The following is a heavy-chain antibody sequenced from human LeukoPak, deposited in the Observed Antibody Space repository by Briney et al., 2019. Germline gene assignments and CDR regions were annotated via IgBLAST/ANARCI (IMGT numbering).Heavy chain of an antibody. V-gene: IGHV3-74*01. CDR3: AREADAFDI. CDR2: INSDGSAA. J-gene: IGHJ3*02. CDR1: GITFSNYW. Sequence: GGSLRLSCGASGITFSNYWIHWVRQAPGEGLVWVSGINSDGSAANYADSVKGRFTVSRDNAKNTLYLQMNSLRAEDTAVYYCAREADAFDIWGQGTMVTVSS.